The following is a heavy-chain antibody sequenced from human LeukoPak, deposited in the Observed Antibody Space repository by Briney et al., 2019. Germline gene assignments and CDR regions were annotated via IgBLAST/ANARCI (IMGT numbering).Heavy chain of an antibody. V-gene: IGHV3-23*01. Sequence: GGSLRLSCAASGFTFDNYAMTWARQAPGKGLEWVSAISRSGGSTFYADSVMGRFTISRDNSYNTLYLQMKSLRAGDTAVYFCAKELDGSGSSNNPEFSSFDHWGQGTLVTVSS. CDR3: AKELDGSGSSNNPEFSSFDH. J-gene: IGHJ4*02. D-gene: IGHD3-10*01. CDR2: ISRSGGST. CDR1: GFTFDNYA.